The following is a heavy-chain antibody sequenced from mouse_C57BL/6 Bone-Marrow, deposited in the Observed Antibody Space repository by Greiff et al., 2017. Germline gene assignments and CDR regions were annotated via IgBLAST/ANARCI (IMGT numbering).Heavy chain of an antibody. J-gene: IGHJ2*01. CDR1: GYTFTSSG. D-gene: IGHD2-2*01. V-gene: IGHV1-81*01. Sequence: QVQLKESGAELARPGASVKLSCKASGYTFTSSGISWVKQRTGQGLEWIGEIYPRSGNTYYNEKFKGKATLTADKSSSTAYMELRSLTSEDSAVYFCARGYGYDYWGQGTTLTVSS. CDR3: ARGYGYDY. CDR2: IYPRSGNT.